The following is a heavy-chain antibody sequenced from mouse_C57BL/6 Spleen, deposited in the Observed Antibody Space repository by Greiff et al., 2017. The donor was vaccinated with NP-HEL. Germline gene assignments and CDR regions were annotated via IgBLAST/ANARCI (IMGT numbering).Heavy chain of an antibody. D-gene: IGHD1-1*01. CDR2: INPSSGYT. CDR3: ARDLRTTVVATDAMDY. J-gene: IGHJ4*01. V-gene: IGHV1-7*01. Sequence: VQLQESGAELAKPGASVKLSCKASGYTFTSYWMHWVKQRPGQGLEWIGYINPSSGYTKYNQKFKDKATLTADKSSSTAYMQLSSLTYEDSAVYYCARDLRTTVVATDAMDYWGQGTSVTVSS. CDR1: GYTFTSYW.